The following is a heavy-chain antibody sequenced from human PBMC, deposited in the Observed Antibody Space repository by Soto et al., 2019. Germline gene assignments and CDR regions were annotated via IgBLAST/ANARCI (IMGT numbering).Heavy chain of an antibody. J-gene: IGHJ4*03. V-gene: IGHV1-18*01. Sequence: QVQLVQSGAEVKQTGASVKVSCKASGYTFTNSRIILVRPAPGQGLERMVWISASNGNTNYAENFQGRVTMTTDTCRSIAYMWRMILRSEDRAVYFCARGGTPIDFWGHGILVIVSS. D-gene: IGHD3-16*01. CDR3: ARGGTPIDF. CDR2: ISASNGNT. CDR1: GYTFTNSR.